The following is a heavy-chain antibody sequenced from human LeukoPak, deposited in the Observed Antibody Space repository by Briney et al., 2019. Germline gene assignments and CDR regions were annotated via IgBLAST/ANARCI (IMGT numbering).Heavy chain of an antibody. V-gene: IGHV4-38-2*02. CDR1: GYSISSGYY. D-gene: IGHD1-26*01. Sequence: SETLSLTCTVSGYSISSGYYWGWIRQPPGKGLEWIGSIYHSGSTYYNPSLKSRVTISVDTSKNQFSLKLSSVTAADTAAYYCASRLQWELLEPPFDYWGQGTLVTVSS. CDR3: ASRLQWELLEPPFDY. J-gene: IGHJ4*02. CDR2: IYHSGST.